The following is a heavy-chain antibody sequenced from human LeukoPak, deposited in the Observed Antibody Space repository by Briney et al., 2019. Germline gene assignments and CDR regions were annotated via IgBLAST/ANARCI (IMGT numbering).Heavy chain of an antibody. J-gene: IGHJ4*02. D-gene: IGHD7-27*01. V-gene: IGHV4-61*02. CDR1: GGSISSGSYY. CDR3: ARGFRGDNFDY. CDR2: IYTSGST. Sequence: PSETLSLTCTVSGGSISSGSYYWSWIRQPAGKGLEWIGRIYTSGSTNYNPSLKSRFTISVDTSKNQFSLKLSSVTAADTAVYFCARGFRGDNFDYWGQGTLVTVSS.